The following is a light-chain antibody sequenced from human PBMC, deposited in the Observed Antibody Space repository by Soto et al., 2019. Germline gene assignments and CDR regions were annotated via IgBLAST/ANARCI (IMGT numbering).Light chain of an antibody. CDR1: HSLLHKNGNNY. CDR3: MKALQLPRT. Sequence: DIVMTQSPLSLPVSPGEVASISCRSSHSLLHKNGNNYFNWYVQKPGQSPQVLIYMGSKRASGVPDRLRGSGSGTYFTLRISRVEAEDAGVYYCMKALQLPRTCGQGTKVDIK. J-gene: IGKJ1*01. CDR2: MGS. V-gene: IGKV2-28*01.